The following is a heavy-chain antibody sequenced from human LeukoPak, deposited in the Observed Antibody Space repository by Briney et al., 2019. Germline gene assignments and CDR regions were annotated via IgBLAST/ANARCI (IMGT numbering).Heavy chain of an antibody. Sequence: PGGSLRLSCVASGFTFSSYAMHWVRQVPGKGLVWVSRINSDASSTNYADSVRGRFTISRDNAKNTLYLQMNSLRAEDTAVYYCTRVRGYDFDFWGQGTLVTVSS. V-gene: IGHV3-74*01. CDR1: GFTFSSYA. D-gene: IGHD5-12*01. CDR2: INSDASST. J-gene: IGHJ4*02. CDR3: TRVRGYDFDF.